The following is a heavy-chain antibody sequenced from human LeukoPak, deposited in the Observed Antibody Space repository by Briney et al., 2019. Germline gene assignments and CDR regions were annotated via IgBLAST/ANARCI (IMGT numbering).Heavy chain of an antibody. CDR1: GGSISSYY. J-gene: IGHJ5*02. CDR2: IDTSGST. CDR3: ARDGGYCSSTSCPNWFDP. Sequence: SETLSLTCTVSGGSISSYYWSWIRQPAGKGLEWIGRIDTSGSTNYNPSLKSRVTMSVDTSKNQFSLKLSSVTAADTAVYYCARDGGYCSSTSCPNWFDPWGQGTLVTVSS. D-gene: IGHD2-2*01. V-gene: IGHV4-4*07.